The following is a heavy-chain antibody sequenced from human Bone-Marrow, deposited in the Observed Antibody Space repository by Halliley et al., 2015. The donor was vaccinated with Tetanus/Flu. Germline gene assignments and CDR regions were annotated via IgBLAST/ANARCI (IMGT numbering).Heavy chain of an antibody. V-gene: IGHV3-23*01. CDR1: GFIFSSYD. J-gene: IGHJ5*02. D-gene: IGHD3-22*01. CDR3: AKISDYDASRGLVDL. Sequence: SLRLSCAAAGFIFSSYDMSWVRQAPGKGLEWVSRINYSGGNTHYADSVKGQFTISRDNSQNTLYLQMKSLRAEDTALYYCAKISDYDASRGLVDLWGQGTLVTVSS. CDR2: INYSGGNT.